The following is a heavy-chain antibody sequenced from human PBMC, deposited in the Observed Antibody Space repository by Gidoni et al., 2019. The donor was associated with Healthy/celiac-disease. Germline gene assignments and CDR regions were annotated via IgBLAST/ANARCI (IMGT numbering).Heavy chain of an antibody. Sequence: EVQLLESGGGLVQPGGSLSLSCAASGFPFSSYARSWVRQAPGKGLEWVSAISGSGGSTYYADSVKGRFTISRDNSKNTLYLQMNSLRAEDTAVYYCAKDHSSTAHAFDIWGQGTMVTVSS. D-gene: IGHD6-6*01. CDR1: GFPFSSYA. CDR2: ISGSGGST. V-gene: IGHV3-23*01. J-gene: IGHJ3*02. CDR3: AKDHSSTAHAFDI.